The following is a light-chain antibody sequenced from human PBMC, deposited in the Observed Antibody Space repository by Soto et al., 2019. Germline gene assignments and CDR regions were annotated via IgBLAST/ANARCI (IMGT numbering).Light chain of an antibody. Sequence: DIQMTQTPSSLSASVGDRVTITCQASQDISNYLNWYQQKPGKAPKLLIYDASNLETGVPSKFSGSGSGTDFTFTITSLQPEDIATYYCQQYKNLLVWTFGQGTKVEIK. J-gene: IGKJ1*01. CDR3: QQYKNLLVWT. V-gene: IGKV1-33*01. CDR1: QDISNY. CDR2: DAS.